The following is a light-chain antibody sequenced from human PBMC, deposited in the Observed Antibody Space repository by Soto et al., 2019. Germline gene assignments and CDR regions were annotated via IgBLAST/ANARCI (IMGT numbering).Light chain of an antibody. Sequence: IGLTQSPGTLSLSPGARDTIACRASASVIKYLAWYQQKPGQAPRLLIHGASSRATGIPDRFSGSGSGTDFTLTINRLEPEDFAVYYCKQYSSSPPITFGQGTRLEIK. CDR2: GAS. CDR3: KQYSSSPPIT. J-gene: IGKJ5*01. V-gene: IGKV3-20*01. CDR1: ASVIKY.